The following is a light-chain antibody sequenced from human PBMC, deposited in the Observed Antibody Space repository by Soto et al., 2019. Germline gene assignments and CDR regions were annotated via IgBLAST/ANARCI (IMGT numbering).Light chain of an antibody. CDR2: AAS. J-gene: IGKJ4*01. CDR3: QQLNNYPLT. V-gene: IGKV1-9*01. Sequence: DIQLTQSPSFLSASLGDRVTITCRASQGIGSYLAWYQQKPGKAPRLLIYAASTLQSGVPSRFSGSGSDTEFTLTISSXQPEDFATYDCQQLNNYPLTFGGGTKVDIK. CDR1: QGIGSY.